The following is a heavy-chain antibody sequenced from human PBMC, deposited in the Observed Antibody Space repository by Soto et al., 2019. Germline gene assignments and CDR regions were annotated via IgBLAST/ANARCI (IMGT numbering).Heavy chain of an antibody. J-gene: IGHJ4*02. Sequence: ESLKISCKGSGYSFTTYWIGWVRQMPGKGLEWMGIIYPGDSDTRYSPSFQGQVTISADKSNSTAYLQWSSLKASDTAMYYCARHPKYISGYRYFDYWGQGVLVTVSS. V-gene: IGHV5-51*01. CDR3: ARHPKYISGYRYFDY. CDR2: IYPGDSDT. CDR1: GYSFTTYW. D-gene: IGHD6-19*01.